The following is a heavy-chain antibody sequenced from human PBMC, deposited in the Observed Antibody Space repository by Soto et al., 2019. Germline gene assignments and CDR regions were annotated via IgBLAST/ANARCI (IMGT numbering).Heavy chain of an antibody. CDR3: AREGPSCTNGVCYIWGAFDI. Sequence: QVQLVESGGGVVQPGRSLRLSCAASGFTFSSYGMHWVRQAPGKGLEWVAGIWYDGSNKYYADSVKGRFTISRDNSKNTLYLQMNSLRAEDTAVYYCAREGPSCTNGVCYIWGAFDIWGQGTMVTVSS. CDR1: GFTFSSYG. V-gene: IGHV3-33*01. J-gene: IGHJ3*02. CDR2: IWYDGSNK. D-gene: IGHD2-8*01.